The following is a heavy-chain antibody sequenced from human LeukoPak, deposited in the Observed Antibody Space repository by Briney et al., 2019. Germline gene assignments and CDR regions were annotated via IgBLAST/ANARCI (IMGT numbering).Heavy chain of an antibody. V-gene: IGHV3-30*02. CDR1: GFTFSSYG. Sequence: GGSLRLPCAASGFTFSSYGMHWVRQAPGKGLEWVAFIRYDGSNKYYADSVKGRFTISRDNSKNTLYLQMNSLRAEDTAVYYCAKDRLQGGSFDYWGQGSLVTVSS. J-gene: IGHJ4*02. CDR3: AKDRLQGGSFDY. D-gene: IGHD3-16*01. CDR2: IRYDGSNK.